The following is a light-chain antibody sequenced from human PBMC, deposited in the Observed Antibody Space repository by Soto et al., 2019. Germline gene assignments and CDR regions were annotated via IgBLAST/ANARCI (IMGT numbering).Light chain of an antibody. J-gene: IGLJ2*01. CDR1: GSDIGSYNR. Sequence: QSALTQPPSVSGSPGQSVTISCTGTGSDIGSYNRVSWYRRVPGTAPKLMISEANKRPSGVPDRFSGSKSGNTASLTISGLRADDEADYYCSSYTESATFVLFGGGTKLTVL. CDR3: SSYTESATFVL. CDR2: EAN. V-gene: IGLV2-18*02.